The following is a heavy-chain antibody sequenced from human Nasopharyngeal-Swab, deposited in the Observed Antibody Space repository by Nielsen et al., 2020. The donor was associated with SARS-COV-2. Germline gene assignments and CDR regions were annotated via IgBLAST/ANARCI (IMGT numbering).Heavy chain of an antibody. V-gene: IGHV2-5*02. J-gene: IGHJ4*02. CDR3: AHRLLVSRLDWNGAYFDT. CDR1: GFSLTSYGVG. D-gene: IGHD1-1*01. CDR2: VYWDDDK. Sequence: SGPTLVKPTETITLTCAFSGFSLTSYGVGVGWIRQRPGKALEWLAVVYWDDDKRYSPPLKTRLTIAKDTSKNQVVLTVTYMEPQDTATYFCAHRLLVSRLDWNGAYFDTWGQGILVTVSS.